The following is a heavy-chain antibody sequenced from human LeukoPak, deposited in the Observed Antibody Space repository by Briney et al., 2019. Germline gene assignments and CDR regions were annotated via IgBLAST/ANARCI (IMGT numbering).Heavy chain of an antibody. V-gene: IGHV3-7*01. Sequence: GGSLRLSCAASGFTFSSFWMSWVRQAPGKGLEWVAKIKTDGSEKYYVDSVKGRFTISRDNAQNSLSLQMNSLRVEDTAVYYCAREWQGGIAAAGTRIEGDYWGQGTLVAVSS. CDR1: GFTFSSFW. J-gene: IGHJ4*02. CDR3: AREWQGGIAAAGTRIEGDY. CDR2: IKTDGSEK. D-gene: IGHD6-13*01.